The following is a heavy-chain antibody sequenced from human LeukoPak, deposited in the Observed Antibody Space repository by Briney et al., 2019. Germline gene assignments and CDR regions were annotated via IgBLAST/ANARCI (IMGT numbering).Heavy chain of an antibody. CDR2: ISGSGGST. CDR3: AKASYCSNTSCYRRFDY. CDR1: XFTFSSYD. D-gene: IGHD2-2*01. J-gene: IGHJ4*02. V-gene: IGHV3-23*01. Sequence: GGSLRLSCAASXFTFSSYDMSWVRQAPGKGLEWVSAISGSGGSTYYADSVKGRFTISRDNSKNTLYLQMNSLRAEDTAVYYCAKASYCSNTSCYRRFDYWGQGTLVTVSS.